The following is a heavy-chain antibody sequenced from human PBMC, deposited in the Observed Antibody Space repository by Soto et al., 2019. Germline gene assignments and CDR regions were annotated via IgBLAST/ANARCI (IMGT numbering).Heavy chain of an antibody. CDR1: GFDFTYYA. D-gene: IGHD1-26*01. J-gene: IGHJ4*02. CDR2: MSSDGSKI. Sequence: QVQLVESGGGAVQPGVSLRLSCVASGFDFTYYAMHWVRQAPGKGLESVAVMSSDGSKIHHTDSVKGPFTISRDNSKNTLYLQMNSLRKEDTAVYLCAKDEGVGGTLGLFDYWGQGTLVSVPS. CDR3: AKDEGVGGTLGLFDY. V-gene: IGHV3-30*18.